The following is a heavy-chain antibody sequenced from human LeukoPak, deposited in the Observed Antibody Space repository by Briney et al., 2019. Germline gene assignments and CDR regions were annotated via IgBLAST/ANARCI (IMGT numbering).Heavy chain of an antibody. J-gene: IGHJ3*02. CDR1: GGSISSSSYY. D-gene: IGHD3-10*01. Sequence: SETLSLTCTVSGGSISSSSYYWGWIRQPPGKGLEWIGSIYYSGSTYYNPSLKSRVTISVDTSKNQFSLKLRSVTAADTAVYYCARPPGWFGELFAFDIWGQGTMVTVSS. CDR2: IYYSGST. V-gene: IGHV4-39*01. CDR3: ARPPGWFGELFAFDI.